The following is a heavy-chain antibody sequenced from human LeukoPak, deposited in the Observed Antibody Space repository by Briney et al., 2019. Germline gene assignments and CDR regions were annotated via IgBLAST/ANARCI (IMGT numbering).Heavy chain of an antibody. J-gene: IGHJ4*02. CDR2: VNPNSGNT. CDR1: GYTFTSYD. D-gene: IGHD3-10*01. Sequence: ASVKVSCKASGYTFTSYDINWVRQATGQGLEWMGWVNPNSGNTGYAQKFQGRVTMTRNTSISTAYMELSSLRSEDTAVYYCARWGGYYGSGSYYNGFDYWGQGTLVTVSS. CDR3: ARWGGYYGSGSYYNGFDY. V-gene: IGHV1-8*01.